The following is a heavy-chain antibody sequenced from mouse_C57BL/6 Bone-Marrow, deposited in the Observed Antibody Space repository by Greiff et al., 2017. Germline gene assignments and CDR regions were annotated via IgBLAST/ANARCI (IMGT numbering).Heavy chain of an antibody. D-gene: IGHD1-1*01. J-gene: IGHJ1*03. CDR2: IYPRSGNT. V-gene: IGHV1-81*01. Sequence: VQLQQSGAELARPGASVKLSCKASGYTFTSYGISWVKQRTGQGLEWIGEIYPRSGNTYYYEKFKGKATLTADTSSSTSYMELRSMMSEDSAVDFCASHLVYYGSSYSYWYFDVWGTGTTVTVSS. CDR3: ASHLVYYGSSYSYWYFDV. CDR1: GYTFTSYG.